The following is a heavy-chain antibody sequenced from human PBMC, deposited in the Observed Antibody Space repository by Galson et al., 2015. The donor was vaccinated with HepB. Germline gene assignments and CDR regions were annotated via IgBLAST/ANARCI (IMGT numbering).Heavy chain of an antibody. J-gene: IGHJ6*02. CDR3: ASPTRGGLNCVGMNA. Sequence: SVKVSCKASGYTFTCRYLHWVRQAPGQALEWMGWITPFNGNTNYAQKFQGRVTITRDRSISTAYMELSSLRSEDTAMYYCASPTRGGLNCVGMNAWGQGHTAPAS. CDR1: GYTFTCRY. D-gene: IGHD5-12*01. CDR2: ITPFNGNT. V-gene: IGHV1-45*02.